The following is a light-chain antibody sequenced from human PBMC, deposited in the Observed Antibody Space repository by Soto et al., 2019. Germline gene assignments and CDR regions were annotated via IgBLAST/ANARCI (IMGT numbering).Light chain of an antibody. CDR3: CSYAGSTTYV. CDR2: EGT. Sequence: QSVLTQPASVSGPLGQSIVISCTGSSSDIGSYDLVSWYQQYPGKAPKVVIFEGTKRPSGVSNRFSGSKSGNTASLTISGLQTEDEADYYCCSYAGSTTYVLGAATKVTV. J-gene: IGLJ1*01. CDR1: SSDIGSYDL. V-gene: IGLV2-23*01.